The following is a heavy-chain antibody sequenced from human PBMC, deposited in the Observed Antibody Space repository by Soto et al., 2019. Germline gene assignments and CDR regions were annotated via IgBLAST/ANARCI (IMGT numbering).Heavy chain of an antibody. V-gene: IGHV1-18*01. CDR1: GYTFTSYG. J-gene: IGHJ5*02. CDR2: ISAYNGNT. Sequence: QVQLVQSGAEVKKPGASVKVSCKASGYTFTSYGISWVRQAPGQGLEWMGWISAYNGNTNYAQKLQGRVTMTTDTSTSTAYMELRSLRSDDTAVYYCARGRGLLWFGELSRNWFDPWGQEPWTPSPQ. CDR3: ARGRGLLWFGELSRNWFDP. D-gene: IGHD3-10*01.